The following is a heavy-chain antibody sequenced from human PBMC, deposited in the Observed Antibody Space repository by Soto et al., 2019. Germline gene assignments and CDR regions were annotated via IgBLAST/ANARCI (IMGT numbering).Heavy chain of an antibody. D-gene: IGHD1-26*01. Sequence: QVQLVQSGPEVKKPGASVKVSCKTSGYTFMTYGLTWVRQAPGQGLEWMGGISAYNGNTNYAQKFQGRVTMKIDTSSTTVYMELRSLRSDDTAVYYCARVVGRSIVDRRSFGPATYHNYGMDVWGQGTTVTVSS. J-gene: IGHJ6*02. CDR2: ISAYNGNT. CDR3: ARVVGRSIVDRRSFGPATYHNYGMDV. CDR1: GYTFMTYG. V-gene: IGHV1-18*01.